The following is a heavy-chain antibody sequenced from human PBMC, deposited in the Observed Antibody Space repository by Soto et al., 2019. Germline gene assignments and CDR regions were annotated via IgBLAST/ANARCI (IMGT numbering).Heavy chain of an antibody. J-gene: IGHJ3*02. CDR1: GYTFTGYY. CDR2: INPNSGGT. CDR3: ARGIAVAEGAFDI. D-gene: IGHD6-19*01. V-gene: IGHV1-2*04. Sequence: ASVKVSCKASGYTFTGYYMHWVRQAPGQGLEWMGWINPNSGGTNYAQKFQGWVTMTRDTSISTAYMELSRLRSDDTAVYYCARGIAVAEGAFDIWGQGTMVTVS.